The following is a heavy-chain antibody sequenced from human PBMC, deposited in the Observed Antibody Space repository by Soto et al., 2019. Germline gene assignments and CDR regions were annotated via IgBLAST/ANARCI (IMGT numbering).Heavy chain of an antibody. CDR2: TSYHGNKE. Sequence: QVQLVESGGGVVQPGRSLRLSCAASGFTFSTCGMHWVRQAPGKGLEWVALTSYHGNKEYYADSVKGRFTISRDNSKKTLYLQMNSLSAEDTAVYYCAIDLGYSGYEVWYFDLWGRGALGTVSS. J-gene: IGHJ2*01. V-gene: IGHV3-30*03. D-gene: IGHD5-12*01. CDR1: GFTFSTCG. CDR3: AIDLGYSGYEVWYFDL.